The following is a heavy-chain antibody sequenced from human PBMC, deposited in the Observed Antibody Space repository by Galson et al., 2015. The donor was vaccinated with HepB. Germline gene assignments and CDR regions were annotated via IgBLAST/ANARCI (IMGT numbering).Heavy chain of an antibody. CDR3: ARATTMVRGVIITGYYFDY. CDR2: IYSGGST. CDR1: GFTVSSNY. Sequence: SLRLSCAASGFTVSSNYMSWVRQAPGKGLEWVSVIYSGGSTYYADSVKGRFTISRDNSKNTLYLQMNSLRAEDTAVYYCARATTMVRGVIITGYYFDYWGQGTLVTVSS. D-gene: IGHD3-10*01. J-gene: IGHJ4*02. V-gene: IGHV3-66*01.